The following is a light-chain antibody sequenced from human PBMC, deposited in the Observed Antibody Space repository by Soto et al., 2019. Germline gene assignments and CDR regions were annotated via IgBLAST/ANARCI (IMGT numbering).Light chain of an antibody. CDR3: SAYSDIDTKV. CDR1: SSDVGAYIY. CDR2: EVN. J-gene: IGLJ1*01. V-gene: IGLV2-14*03. Sequence: QSVLTQPASVSGSPGQSITISCGGTSSDVGAYIYVSWYQQFPGKAPKLILHEVNNQPSGVSNRFSGSKSDTTASLTISGLQPEDEADYYCSAYSDIDTKVFGTGTKVTVL.